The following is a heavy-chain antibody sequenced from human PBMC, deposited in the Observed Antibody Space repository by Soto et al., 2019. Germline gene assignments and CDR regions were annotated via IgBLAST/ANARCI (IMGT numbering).Heavy chain of an antibody. V-gene: IGHV3-74*01. Sequence: GGSLRLSCEVSGFTFSAYWIHWVRQVPGKGLTWVSRISDDGSTATYADSVKGRFVISRDNAKNSLYLEMNTLRVDDSGLYFCARGPRVSSTGTGAHWGRGTLVTVS. J-gene: IGHJ4*02. CDR2: ISDDGSTA. CDR3: ARGPRVSSTGTGAH. CDR1: GFTFSAYW. D-gene: IGHD1-1*01.